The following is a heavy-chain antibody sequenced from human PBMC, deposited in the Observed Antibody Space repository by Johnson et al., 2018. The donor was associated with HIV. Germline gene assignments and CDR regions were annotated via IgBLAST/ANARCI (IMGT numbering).Heavy chain of an antibody. V-gene: IGHV3-74*02. CDR3: GGGGLLWEGDAFDI. D-gene: IGHD3-10*01. CDR2: INSDGSST. J-gene: IGHJ3*02. CDR1: GFTIIRYW. Sequence: VQLVESGGGVVQPGRSLRLSCAASGFTIIRYWMHWVRQAPGKGPVWVSRINSDGSSTTYADSVKGRFTISRDNANNTRYLQMHSLRAEDTAVYYCGGGGLLWEGDAFDIWGQGTMVTVSS.